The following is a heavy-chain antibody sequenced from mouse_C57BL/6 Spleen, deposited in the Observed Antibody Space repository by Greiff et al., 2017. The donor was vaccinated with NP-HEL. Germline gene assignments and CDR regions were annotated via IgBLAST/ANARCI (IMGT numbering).Heavy chain of an antibody. D-gene: IGHD1-1*01. J-gene: IGHJ2*01. CDR3: ARGTTVVATGFDY. CDR1: GYTFTSYW. Sequence: VKLMESGAELAKPGASVKLSCKASGYTFTSYWMHWVKQRPGQGLEWIGYINPSSGYTKYNQKFKDQATLTADKSSSTAYMQLSSLTYEDSAVDYCARGTTVVATGFDYWGQGTTLTVSS. V-gene: IGHV1-7*01. CDR2: INPSSGYT.